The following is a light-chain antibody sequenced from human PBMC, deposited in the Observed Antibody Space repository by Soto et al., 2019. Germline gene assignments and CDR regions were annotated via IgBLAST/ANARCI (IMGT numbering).Light chain of an antibody. V-gene: IGKV1-5*01. J-gene: IGKJ1*01. CDR1: QSISSW. CDR3: QQYNSYSLT. CDR2: DAS. Sequence: DIQMTLSPSTLSASVGDRVTITCRASQSISSWLAWYQQKPGKAPKLLIYDASSLESGVPSRFSGSGSGTEVTLTISSLQPDDFAAYYCQQYNSYSLTFGQGTKVEIK.